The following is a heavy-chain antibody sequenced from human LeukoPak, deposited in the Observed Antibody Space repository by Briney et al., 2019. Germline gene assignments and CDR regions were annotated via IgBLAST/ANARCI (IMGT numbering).Heavy chain of an antibody. J-gene: IGHJ4*02. D-gene: IGHD1-26*01. Sequence: GGSLRLSCAASGFTFDDYGMSWVRQAPGKGLEWVSGINWNGGSTGYADSVKGRFTISRDNAKNSLYLQMNSLRAEDTALYYCARASRWEPNRGYFDYWGQGTLVTVSS. V-gene: IGHV3-20*04. CDR1: GFTFDDYG. CDR2: INWNGGST. CDR3: ARASRWEPNRGYFDY.